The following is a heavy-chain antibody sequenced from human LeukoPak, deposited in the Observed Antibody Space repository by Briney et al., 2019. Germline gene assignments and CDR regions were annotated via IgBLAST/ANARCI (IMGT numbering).Heavy chain of an antibody. CDR2: IYYSGST. D-gene: IGHD6-13*01. CDR1: GGSISCYY. V-gene: IGHV4-59*08. Sequence: SETMSLTCTVSGGSISCYYWSWIRQPPGKGLEWIGYIYYSGSTNYNPSLKSRVTISVDTSKNQFSLKLSSVTAADTAVYYCARHPIAAAGTSEFDPWGQGTLVTVSS. J-gene: IGHJ5*02. CDR3: ARHPIAAAGTSEFDP.